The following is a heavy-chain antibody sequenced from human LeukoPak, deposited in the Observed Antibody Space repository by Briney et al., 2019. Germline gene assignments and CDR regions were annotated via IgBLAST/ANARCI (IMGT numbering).Heavy chain of an antibody. V-gene: IGHV3-33*01. CDR2: IWYDGSNK. J-gene: IGHJ4*02. CDR3: ARDRRGYSYGLLDY. Sequence: GGSLRLSCAASGFTFSSYGMHWVRQAPGKGLEWVAVIWYDGSNKYYADSVKGRFTISRDNSKNTLYLQMNSLRAEDTAVYYCARDRRGYSYGLLDYWGQGTLVTVSS. D-gene: IGHD5-18*01. CDR1: GFTFSSYG.